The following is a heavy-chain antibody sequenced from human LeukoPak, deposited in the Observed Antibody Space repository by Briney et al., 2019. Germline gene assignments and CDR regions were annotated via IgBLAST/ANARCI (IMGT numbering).Heavy chain of an antibody. CDR3: ARLWARAFDI. Sequence: RGEPRKISGKGSGYSFTTYWIGWVRQMPGKGLDWMGFIYLGDSDTGYSPSFQGQVTISADKSISTASLQWSSLKATDTAMYYCARLWARAFDIWGQGTMVTVSS. CDR1: GYSFTTYW. D-gene: IGHD3-10*01. CDR2: IYLGDSDT. V-gene: IGHV5-51*01. J-gene: IGHJ3*02.